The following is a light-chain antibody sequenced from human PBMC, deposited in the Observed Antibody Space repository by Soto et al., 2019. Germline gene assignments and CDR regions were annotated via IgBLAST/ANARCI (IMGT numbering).Light chain of an antibody. CDR3: QQYGSSPLT. CDR2: GAS. Sequence: ETVLTQSPGTLSLSPGERATLSCRASQSVSSNWIAWYQQKPGQAPRFLINGASTRATGIPDRFSGSGSGTDFTLTISRLEPEDCAVYYCQQYGSSPLTFGGGTKVDIK. J-gene: IGKJ4*01. CDR1: QSVSSNW. V-gene: IGKV3-20*01.